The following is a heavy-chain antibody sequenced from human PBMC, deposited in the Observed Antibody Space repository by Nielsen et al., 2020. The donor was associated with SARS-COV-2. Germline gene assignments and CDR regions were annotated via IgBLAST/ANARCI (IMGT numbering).Heavy chain of an antibody. V-gene: IGHV1-2*06. J-gene: IGHJ3*02. Sequence: ASVKVSCKASGYTFTGYCMHWVRQAPGQGLEWMGRINPNSGGTNYAQKFQGRVTMTRDTSISTAYMELSRLRSDDTAVYYCARHEGELPRPDAFDIWGQGTMVTVSS. CDR2: INPNSGGT. CDR3: ARHEGELPRPDAFDI. D-gene: IGHD1-26*01. CDR1: GYTFTGYC.